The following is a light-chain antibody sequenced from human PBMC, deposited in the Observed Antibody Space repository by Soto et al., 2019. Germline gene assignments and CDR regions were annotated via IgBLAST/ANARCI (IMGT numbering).Light chain of an antibody. V-gene: IGKV1-5*01. Sequence: DLQMTQSHSTLSASAGDRVTITRWSSQSISSWLAWYQQKPGKAPKLLIYDASSLESGVPSRFSGSGSGTEFTLTISILQPDDFATYYCQQYNGYSTFGQGTKVDIK. CDR1: QSISSW. CDR2: DAS. J-gene: IGKJ1*01. CDR3: QQYNGYST.